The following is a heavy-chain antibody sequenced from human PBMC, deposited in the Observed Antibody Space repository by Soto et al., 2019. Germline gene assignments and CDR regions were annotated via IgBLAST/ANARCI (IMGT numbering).Heavy chain of an antibody. CDR1: GGSISSSSYY. CDR3: ARQNYGDWYYGMDV. V-gene: IGHV4-39*01. J-gene: IGHJ6*02. Sequence: SEPLSLTCTVSGGSISSSSYYWGWIRQPPGKGLEWIGSIYYSGSTYYNPSLKSRVTISVDTSKNQFSLKLSSVTAADTAVYYCARQNYGDWYYGMDVWGQGTTVTVSS. D-gene: IGHD4-17*01. CDR2: IYYSGST.